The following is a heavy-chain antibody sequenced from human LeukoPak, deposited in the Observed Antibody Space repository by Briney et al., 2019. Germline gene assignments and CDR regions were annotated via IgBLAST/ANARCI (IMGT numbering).Heavy chain of an antibody. Sequence: PGGSLRLSCAASGFTFSSYGMSWVRQAPGKGLEWVSAISASGGSTYSPDSMKGRFTISRDNFKNTLYLQMNSLRVEDTAVYYCAKDSNTWFATAFDIWGQGTMVTVSS. CDR2: ISASGGST. CDR3: AKDSNTWFATAFDI. V-gene: IGHV3-23*01. J-gene: IGHJ3*02. CDR1: GFTFSSYG. D-gene: IGHD6-13*01.